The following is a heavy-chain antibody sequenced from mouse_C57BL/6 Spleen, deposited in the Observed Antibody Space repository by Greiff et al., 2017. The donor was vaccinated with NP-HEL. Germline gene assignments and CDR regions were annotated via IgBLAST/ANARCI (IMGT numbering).Heavy chain of an antibody. CDR1: GFTFNTYA. V-gene: IGHV10-3*01. CDR2: IRSKSSNYAT. CDR3: VKEELGYWYFDV. Sequence: DVMLVESGGGLVQPKGSLKLSCAASGFTFNTYAMHWVRQAPGKGLEWVARIRSKSSNYATYYADSVKDRFTISRDDSQSMLYLQMNNLKTEDTAMYYCVKEELGYWYFDVWGTGTTVTVSS. D-gene: IGHD4-1*01. J-gene: IGHJ1*03.